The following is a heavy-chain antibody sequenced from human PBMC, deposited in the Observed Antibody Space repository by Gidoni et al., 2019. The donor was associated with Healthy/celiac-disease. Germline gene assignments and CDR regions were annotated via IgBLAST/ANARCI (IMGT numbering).Heavy chain of an antibody. J-gene: IGHJ5*02. Sequence: QITLKEPGPTLVIPTQTLTLTCTLSGFSLSTSGVGVGWIRQPPGTALEWLALIYLNDDQRYSPSLKSRLTITKDTSKNQVVLTMTNMDPVDTATYYCALSYDWNDDAQYNWFDPWGQGTLVTVSS. CDR2: IYLNDDQ. V-gene: IGHV2-5*01. CDR1: GFSLSTSGVG. D-gene: IGHD1-1*01. CDR3: ALSYDWNDDAQYNWFDP.